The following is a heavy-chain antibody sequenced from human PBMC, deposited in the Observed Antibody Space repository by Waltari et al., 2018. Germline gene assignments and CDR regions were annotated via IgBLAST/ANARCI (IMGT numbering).Heavy chain of an antibody. CDR3: TTGYISPPFDY. Sequence: EVQLVESGGGVVKPGGSLRLSCVAFGTTSEKDWSSWVRQCPGKGLEWLGRIRSKADDGTTDYAAHVRGRITISRDDSKKTLYLQLSSLKTEDTAVYFCTTGYISPPFDYWGPGTLVTVSS. D-gene: IGHD5-12*01. J-gene: IGHJ4*02. CDR2: IRSKADDGTT. CDR1: GTTSEKDW. V-gene: IGHV3-15*01.